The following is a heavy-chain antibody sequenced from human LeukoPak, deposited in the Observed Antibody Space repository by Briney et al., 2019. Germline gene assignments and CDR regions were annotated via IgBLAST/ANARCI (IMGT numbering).Heavy chain of an antibody. CDR2: IYYSGST. CDR3: ARLWGQWLPLGYFDY. Sequence: SETLSLTCTVSGGSISSSSYYWGWIRQPPGKGLEWIGSIYYSGSTYYNPSLKSRVTISVDTSKNQFSLKLSSVTAADTAVYYCARLWGQWLPLGYFDYWGQGTLVTVS. D-gene: IGHD6-19*01. CDR1: GGSISSSSYY. V-gene: IGHV4-39*07. J-gene: IGHJ4*02.